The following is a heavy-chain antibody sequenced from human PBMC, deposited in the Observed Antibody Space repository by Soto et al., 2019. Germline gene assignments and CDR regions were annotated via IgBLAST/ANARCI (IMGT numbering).Heavy chain of an antibody. D-gene: IGHD6-19*01. V-gene: IGHV4-59*01. CDR2: IYYSGST. CDR3: ARLEYSSGWYRFGY. CDR1: GGSISSYY. Sequence: SETLSLTCTVSGGSISSYYWSWIRQPPGKGMEWIGYIYYSGSTNYNPSLKSRVTISVDTSKNQFSLKLSSVTAADTAVYYCARLEYSSGWYRFGYWGQGTLVTVSS. J-gene: IGHJ4*02.